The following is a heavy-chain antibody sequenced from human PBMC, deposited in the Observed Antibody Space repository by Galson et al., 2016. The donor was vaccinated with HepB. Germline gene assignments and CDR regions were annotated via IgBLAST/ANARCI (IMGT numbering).Heavy chain of an antibody. V-gene: IGHV1-18*01. CDR1: GYSFTSYG. CDR2: INEYTGKT. D-gene: IGHD3-16*01. Sequence: SVKVSCKASGYSFTSYGITWVRQAPGQGLEWMGWINEYTGKTKYAQKYEGRVIMTTDRSTSTAYLELRSLRSDDTAVYYCAKDDDHYYSYFIDVWGQGTTVTVSS. CDR3: AKDDDHYYSYFIDV. J-gene: IGHJ6*02.